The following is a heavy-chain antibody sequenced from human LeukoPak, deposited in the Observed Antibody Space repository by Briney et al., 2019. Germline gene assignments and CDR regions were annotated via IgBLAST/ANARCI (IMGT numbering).Heavy chain of an antibody. V-gene: IGHV4-59*01. Sequence: SETLSLTCTVSGGSIRGYFWTWIRQPPGKGLEWIGYIYYSGSTNYNPSLKSRVTISVDTSKNQFSLKLSSVTAADTAVYYCARDKYGWSAFDIWGQGTMVTVSS. CDR1: GGSIRGYF. J-gene: IGHJ3*02. D-gene: IGHD6-19*01. CDR3: ARDKYGWSAFDI. CDR2: IYYSGST.